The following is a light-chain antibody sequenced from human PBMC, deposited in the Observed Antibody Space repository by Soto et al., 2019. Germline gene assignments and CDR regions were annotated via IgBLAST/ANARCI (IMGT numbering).Light chain of an antibody. CDR2: DVS. CDR1: SSDVGGYNY. Sequence: QSALTQPASVSGSPGQSITISCTGTSSDVGGYNYVSWYQQHPGKAPKLMIYDVSNRPSRVSNRFSGSKSGNTASLTISGLQAEDEADYYCSSYTTSGSLVFGGGTKLTVL. J-gene: IGLJ2*01. V-gene: IGLV2-14*01. CDR3: SSYTTSGSLV.